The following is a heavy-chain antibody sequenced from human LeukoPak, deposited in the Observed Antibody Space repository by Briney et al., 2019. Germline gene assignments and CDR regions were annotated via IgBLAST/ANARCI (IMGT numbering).Heavy chain of an antibody. Sequence: GGSLRLSCAASGFTFSSYWMSWVRQAPGKGLEWVANIKHDGSETYYVDPVKGRFTISRDNAGNSLYLQMNSLRAEDTAVYYCARGGYYDSSGYYVNYWGQGTLVTVSS. CDR2: IKHDGSET. CDR3: ARGGYYDSSGYYVNY. CDR1: GFTFSSYW. D-gene: IGHD3-22*01. V-gene: IGHV3-7*01. J-gene: IGHJ4*02.